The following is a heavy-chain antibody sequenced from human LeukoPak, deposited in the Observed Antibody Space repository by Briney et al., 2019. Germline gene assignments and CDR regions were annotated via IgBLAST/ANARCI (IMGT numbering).Heavy chain of an antibody. CDR2: INPSGGGT. Sequence: ASVKVSCKASGYSFSSYYMHWVRQAPGQGLEWMGIINPSGGGTNYAQKFQGRVTMTRDTSTSTVHMELSSLRYEDTAVYYCAKEARIGNTGGSLDYWGQGTLVTVSS. CDR1: GYSFSSYY. D-gene: IGHD2-8*02. J-gene: IGHJ4*02. CDR3: AKEARIGNTGGSLDY. V-gene: IGHV1-46*01.